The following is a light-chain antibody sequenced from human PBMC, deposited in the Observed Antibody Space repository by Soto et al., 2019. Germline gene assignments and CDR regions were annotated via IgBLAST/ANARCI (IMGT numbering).Light chain of an antibody. V-gene: IGLV2-23*01. CDR2: EGT. Sequence: QSVLTQPASVSGSPGQSITISCTGTSSDVGTYNLVSWYQQHPGKAPKLMIYEGTKRPSGVSNRFSGSKSGNTASLTISGLQAEDEADYYCCSYAGSSTHVVFGGGTQLPS. CDR1: SSDVGTYNL. J-gene: IGLJ2*01. CDR3: CSYAGSSTHVV.